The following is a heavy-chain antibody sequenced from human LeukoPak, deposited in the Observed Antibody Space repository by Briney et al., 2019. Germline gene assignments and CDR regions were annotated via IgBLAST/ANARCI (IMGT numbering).Heavy chain of an antibody. J-gene: IGHJ5*02. CDR2: MNPNSGNT. D-gene: IGHD2-8*01. CDR1: GYTFTSYD. V-gene: IGHV1-8*01. CDR3: ARAGVGIVLMVYAIRQSGEFDP. Sequence: ASVKVSCKASGYTFTSYDINWVRQATGQGLEWMGWMNPNSGNTGYAQKFQGRVTMTRNTSISTAYMELSSLRSEDTAVYYCARAGVGIVLMVYAIRQSGEFDPWGQGTLVTVSS.